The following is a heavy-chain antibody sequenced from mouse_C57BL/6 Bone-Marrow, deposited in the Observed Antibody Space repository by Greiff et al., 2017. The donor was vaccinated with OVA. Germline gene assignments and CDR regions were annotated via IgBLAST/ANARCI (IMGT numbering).Heavy chain of an antibody. D-gene: IGHD2-1*01. Sequence: EVQLQQSGAELVRPGASVKLSCTASGFNIKDDYMHWVKQRPEQGLEWIGWIYPENGDTEYASNVQGKATITADTSSNTAYLQLSSLTSEDTAVYYCTSYGNFDYWGQGTTLTVSS. V-gene: IGHV14-4*01. J-gene: IGHJ2*01. CDR3: TSYGNFDY. CDR1: GFNIKDDY. CDR2: IYPENGDT.